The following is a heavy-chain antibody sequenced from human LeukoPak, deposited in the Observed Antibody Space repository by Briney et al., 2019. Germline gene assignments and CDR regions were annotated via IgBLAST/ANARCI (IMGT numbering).Heavy chain of an antibody. Sequence: QTLSLTCAISGDSVSSNVAAWNWIRQSPSRGLEWLGRTYYRSKWYNDYAESMKSRITINADTSKNQFPLHLNSVTPEDTAVYYCARDSGSGDDHIDYWGQGTLVTVSS. CDR2: TYYRSKWYN. CDR1: GDSVSSNVAA. V-gene: IGHV6-1*01. D-gene: IGHD5-12*01. CDR3: ARDSGSGDDHIDY. J-gene: IGHJ4*02.